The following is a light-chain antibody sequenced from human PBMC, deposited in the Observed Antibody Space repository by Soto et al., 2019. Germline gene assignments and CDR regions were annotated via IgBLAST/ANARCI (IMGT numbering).Light chain of an antibody. V-gene: IGLV1-47*01. J-gene: IGLJ2*01. CDR3: AAWDDSLNGVV. CDR2: RNN. Sequence: QTVVTQPPSASGTPGQRVTISCSGSSSNIGSNYVYWYQQLPGTAPKLLIYRNNQRPSGVPDRFSGSKSGTSASLAISGLRSEDEADYYCAAWDDSLNGVVFGGGTQLTVL. CDR1: SSNIGSNY.